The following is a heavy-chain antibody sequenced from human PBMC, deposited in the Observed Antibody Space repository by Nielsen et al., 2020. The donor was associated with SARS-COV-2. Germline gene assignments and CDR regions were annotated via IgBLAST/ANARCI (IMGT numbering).Heavy chain of an antibody. CDR1: GGSISSGDYY. Sequence: LRLSCTVSGGSISSGDYYWSWIRQPPGKGLEWIGYIYYSGSTYYNPSLKSRVTISVDTSKNQFSLKLSSVTAADTAVYYCARTSSTSCCNWFDPWGQGTLVTVSS. CDR2: IYYSGST. D-gene: IGHD2-2*01. J-gene: IGHJ5*02. CDR3: ARTSSTSCCNWFDP. V-gene: IGHV4-30-4*01.